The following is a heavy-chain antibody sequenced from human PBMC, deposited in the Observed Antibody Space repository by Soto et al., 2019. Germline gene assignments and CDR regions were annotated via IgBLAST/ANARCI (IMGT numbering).Heavy chain of an antibody. J-gene: IGHJ6*02. Sequence: PSETLSLTCAVSGYSISSGYYWGWIRQPPGKGLEWIGSIYHSGSTYYNPSLKSRVTISVDTSKNQFSLKLSSVTAADTAVYYCARNYYYYGMDVWGQGTTVTVSS. CDR1: GYSISSGYY. CDR2: IYHSGST. CDR3: ARNYYYYGMDV. V-gene: IGHV4-38-2*01.